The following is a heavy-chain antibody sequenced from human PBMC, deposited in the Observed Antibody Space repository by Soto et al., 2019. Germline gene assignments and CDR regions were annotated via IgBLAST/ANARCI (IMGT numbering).Heavy chain of an antibody. CDR1: GYTFTSYF. V-gene: IGHV1-46*03. CDR3: ARVYCSGGSCYSIDY. J-gene: IGHJ4*02. Sequence: QVQLVQSGAEVKKPGASVKVSCKASGYTFTSYFIHWVRQAPGQGLEWMGIINPSYGTTTYAQKFQGRVTMTRDTSTSTVYMELSSLRSEDTAVYYCARVYCSGGSCYSIDYWGQGTLVIVSS. CDR2: INPSYGTT. D-gene: IGHD2-15*01.